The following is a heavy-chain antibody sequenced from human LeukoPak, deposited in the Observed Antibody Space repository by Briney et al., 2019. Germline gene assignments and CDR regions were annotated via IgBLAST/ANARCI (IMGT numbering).Heavy chain of an antibody. CDR2: INPKTTVT. CDR3: ARDGDGYNYGSFDY. J-gene: IGHJ4*02. Sequence: ASVKVSCTTSGYTFIAYHMHWVRHAPGQGLEWMGWINPKTTVTNYARKFQGRVTMTRDTSISTVYMELSRVRSDDTAVYYCARDGDGYNYGSFDYWGQGTLVTVSS. CDR1: GYTFIAYH. D-gene: IGHD5-24*01. V-gene: IGHV1-2*02.